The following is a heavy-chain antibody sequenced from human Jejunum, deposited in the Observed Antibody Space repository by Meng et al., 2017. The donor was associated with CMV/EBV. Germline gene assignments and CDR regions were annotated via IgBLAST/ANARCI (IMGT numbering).Heavy chain of an antibody. Sequence: SGDSLSRSTCYWGWTRRPPGKGLEWIGSVHYRGGTYYNPSLKSRVTMSVDTSKNQISLKLTSVSAADTAVYYCARVCSGGTCLDYWGQGTLVTVSS. CDR1: GDSLSRSTCY. CDR2: VHYRGGT. D-gene: IGHD2-15*01. J-gene: IGHJ4*02. V-gene: IGHV4-39*07. CDR3: ARVCSGGTCLDY.